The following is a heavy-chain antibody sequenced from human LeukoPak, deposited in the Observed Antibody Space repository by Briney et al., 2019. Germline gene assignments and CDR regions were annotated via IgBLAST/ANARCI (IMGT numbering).Heavy chain of an antibody. CDR2: IYSSGGN. D-gene: IGHD3-10*01. Sequence: SETLCLTCTVSGDSVSTSTDYWGWIRQPPGKGLEWIGSIYSSGGNYYNPSLKSRATISVDTSKNQFSLKLSPVTAADTAVYYCVRHDDYYGSRRHFDYWGQGSRVTVSS. CDR3: VRHDDYYGSRRHFDY. J-gene: IGHJ4*02. V-gene: IGHV4-39*01. CDR1: GDSVSTSTDY.